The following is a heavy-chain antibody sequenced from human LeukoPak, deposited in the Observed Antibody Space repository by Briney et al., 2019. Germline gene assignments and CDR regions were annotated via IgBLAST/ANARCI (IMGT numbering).Heavy chain of an antibody. D-gene: IGHD4-11*01. Sequence: SETLSLTCTVSGGSISSSSYYWGWIRQPPGKGLEWIGSIYYSGSTNYNPSLKSRVTISVDTSKNQFSLKLSSVTAADTAVYYCARRDSDYSNYESWFDPWGQGTLVTVSS. CDR3: ARRDSDYSNYESWFDP. CDR2: IYYSGST. CDR1: GGSISSSSYY. V-gene: IGHV4-39*07. J-gene: IGHJ5*02.